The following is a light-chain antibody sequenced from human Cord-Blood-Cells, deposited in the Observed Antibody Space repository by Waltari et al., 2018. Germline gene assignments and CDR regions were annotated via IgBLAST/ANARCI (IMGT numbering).Light chain of an antibody. Sequence: QSALTQPASVSGSPGQSITISCTGTSSYVGGYNYVSWYQQHPGKAPKLMIYDVSNRPSGVSNRFSGSKSGNTASLTISGLQAEDEADYYCSSYKSSRTVVFGGGTKLTVL. CDR2: DVS. V-gene: IGLV2-14*01. CDR1: SSYVGGYNY. CDR3: SSYKSSRTVV. J-gene: IGLJ2*01.